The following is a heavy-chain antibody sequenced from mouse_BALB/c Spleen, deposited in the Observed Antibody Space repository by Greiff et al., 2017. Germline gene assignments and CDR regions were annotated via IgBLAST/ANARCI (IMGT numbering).Heavy chain of an antibody. Sequence: VNVVESGPGLVAPSQSLSITCTVSGFSLTSYDISWIRQPPGKGLEWLGVIWTGGGTNYNSALMSRLSISKDNSKSQVFLKMNSLQTDDTAMYYCARDGYYGSSPWFAYWGQGTLVTVSA. V-gene: IGHV2-9-2*01. CDR1: GFSLTSYD. CDR2: IWTGGGT. CDR3: ARDGYYGSSPWFAY. J-gene: IGHJ3*01. D-gene: IGHD1-1*01.